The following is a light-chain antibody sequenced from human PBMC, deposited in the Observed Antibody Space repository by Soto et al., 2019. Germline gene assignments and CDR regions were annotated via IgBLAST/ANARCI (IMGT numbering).Light chain of an antibody. Sequence: DIVMTQSPLSLPVTPGEPASISCRSSQSLLHSNGYNYLDWYLQKPGQSPQLLIYLGSNRASGVPDRFRGSGSGTDFTLKISRVEGEEGGVYYFMQAQLTCGGGTKVEIK. CDR3: MQAQLT. V-gene: IGKV2-28*01. CDR2: LGS. J-gene: IGKJ4*01. CDR1: QSLLHSNGYNY.